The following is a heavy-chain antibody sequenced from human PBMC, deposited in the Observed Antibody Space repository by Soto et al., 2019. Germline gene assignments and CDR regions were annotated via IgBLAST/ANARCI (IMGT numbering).Heavy chain of an antibody. V-gene: IGHV3-72*01. Sequence: EVHLVESGGGLVQPGGSLRLSCAASGFIFSDHYMDWVRKAPGKGLEWVGRTRNKANSYTTEYAASVKGRCTISRDDSEDSLYLETNALKAEDTAVYYCGMTSYRGGWYFDYWGQGALAAVSS. CDR3: GMTSYRGGWYFDY. D-gene: IGHD6-19*01. CDR1: GFIFSDHY. CDR2: TRNKANSYTT. J-gene: IGHJ4*02.